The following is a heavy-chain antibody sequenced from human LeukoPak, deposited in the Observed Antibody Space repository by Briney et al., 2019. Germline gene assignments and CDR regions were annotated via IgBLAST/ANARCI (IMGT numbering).Heavy chain of an antibody. D-gene: IGHD7-27*01. J-gene: IGHJ4*02. CDR3: VRDFSWGFDY. CDR1: GFTFSSYA. CDR2: ISYDGSNK. V-gene: IGHV3-30*04. Sequence: PVGTLRLSCAASGFTFSSYAMHWVRQAPGKGLEWVAVISYDGSNKYYADAVKGRFTISRDNFENTFSLHMNSLRPEDTAVYYCVRDFSWGFDYWGQGTLVTVSS.